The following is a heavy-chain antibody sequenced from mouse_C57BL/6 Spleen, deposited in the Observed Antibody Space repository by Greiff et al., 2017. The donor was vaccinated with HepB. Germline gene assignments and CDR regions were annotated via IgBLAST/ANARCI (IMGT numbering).Heavy chain of an antibody. CDR2: INYDGSST. CDR1: GFTFSDYY. D-gene: IGHD2-5*01. CDR3: ARDGGYSNYVWYFDV. V-gene: IGHV5-16*01. J-gene: IGHJ1*03. Sequence: EVKVVESEGGLVQPGSSMKLSCTASGFTFSDYYMAWVRQVPEKGLEWVANINYDGSSTYYLDSLKSRFIISRDNAKNILYLQMSSLKSEDTATYYCARDGGYSNYVWYFDVWGTGTTVTVSS.